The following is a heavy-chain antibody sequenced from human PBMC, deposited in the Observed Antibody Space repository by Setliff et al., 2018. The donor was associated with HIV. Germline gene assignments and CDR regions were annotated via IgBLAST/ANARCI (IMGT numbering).Heavy chain of an antibody. J-gene: IGHJ3*02. V-gene: IGHV4-39*03. CDR2: IHYDGRT. Sequence: PSETLSLTCTVSRGSVSDTLYYWSWIRQSPGKGLEFIGSIHYDGRTYYKESLKSRVTISADMSKNQFSLKLNSVTAADTAVYYCCRSMTTVLEDAFDIWGQGAMVTVSS. CDR3: CRSMTTVLEDAFDI. CDR1: RGSVSDTLYY. D-gene: IGHD4-17*01.